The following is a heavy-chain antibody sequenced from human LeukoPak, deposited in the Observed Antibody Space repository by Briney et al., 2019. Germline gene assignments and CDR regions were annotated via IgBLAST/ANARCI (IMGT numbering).Heavy chain of an antibody. CDR2: FDPEDGET. J-gene: IGHJ4*02. D-gene: IGHD3-22*01. V-gene: IGHV1-24*01. CDR1: GYTLTELS. CDR3: ATDYYYDSSGSYYTVDY. Sequence: ASVKVSCKVSGYTLTELSMHWVRQAPGKGLEWMGGFDPEDGETFCAQEFQGRVTMTEDTSTDTAYMELSSLRSEDTAVYYCATDYYYDSSGSYYTVDYWGQGTLVTVSS.